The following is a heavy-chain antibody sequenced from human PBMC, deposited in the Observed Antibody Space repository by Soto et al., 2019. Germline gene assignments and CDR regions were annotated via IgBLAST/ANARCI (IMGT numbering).Heavy chain of an antibody. D-gene: IGHD7-27*01. CDR2: ISYDGSNK. CDR1: GFTFSSYG. J-gene: IGHJ5*02. CDR3: AKDDQAYSWGWFDP. V-gene: IGHV3-30*18. Sequence: QVQLVESGGGVVQPGRSLRLSCAASGFTFSSYGMHWVRQAPGKGLEWVAVISYDGSNKYYADSVKGRFTISRDNSKNTLYLQMNSLRAEDTAVYYCAKDDQAYSWGWFDPWGQGTLVTVSS.